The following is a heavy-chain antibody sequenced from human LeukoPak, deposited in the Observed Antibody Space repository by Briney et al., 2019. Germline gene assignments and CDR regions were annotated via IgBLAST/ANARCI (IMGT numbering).Heavy chain of an antibody. CDR2: IYTSGSS. V-gene: IGHV4-4*07. D-gene: IGHD3-3*01. CDR1: GGSISSYY. CDR3: ARERTIFGVVMPYYYYMDV. J-gene: IGHJ6*03. Sequence: SETLSLTCTVSGGSISSYYWSWIRQPAGKGLEWIGRIYTSGSSNYNPSLKSRVTMSVDTSKNHFSLRLSSVTAADTAVYYCARERTIFGVVMPYYYYMDVWGKGTTVTVSS.